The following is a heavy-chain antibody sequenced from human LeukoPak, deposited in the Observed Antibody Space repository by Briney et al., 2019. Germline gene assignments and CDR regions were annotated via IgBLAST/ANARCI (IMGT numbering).Heavy chain of an antibody. CDR3: AKVSGWYVRLYYFDY. CDR1: GFTFSSYA. J-gene: IGHJ4*02. CDR2: ISGSGGST. D-gene: IGHD6-19*01. V-gene: IGHV3-23*01. Sequence: GSLRLSCAASGFTFSSYAMSWVRQAPGKGLEWVSAISGSGGSTYYADSVKGRFTISRDNSKNTLYLQMNSLRAEDTAVYYCAKVSGWYVRLYYFDYWGPGTLVTVSS.